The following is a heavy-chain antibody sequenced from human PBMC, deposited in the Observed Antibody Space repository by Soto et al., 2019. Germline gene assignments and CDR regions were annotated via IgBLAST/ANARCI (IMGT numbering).Heavy chain of an antibody. J-gene: IGHJ4*02. CDR2: IHPDGSET. D-gene: IGHD6-19*01. CDR1: GLIFSDVW. CDR3: VRDSGWFTFDY. V-gene: IGHV3-7*03. Sequence: GGSLRLSCAASGLIFSDVWMTWVRQTPGKGLEWVSHIHPDGSETKYVDSVKGRFTISRDNSRNSLYLQINSLRGEDTAVYFCVRDSGWFTFDYWGQGSLVTVS.